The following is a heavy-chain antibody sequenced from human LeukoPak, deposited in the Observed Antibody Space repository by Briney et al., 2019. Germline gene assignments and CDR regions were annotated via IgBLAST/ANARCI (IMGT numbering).Heavy chain of an antibody. V-gene: IGHV4-59*01. J-gene: IGHJ6*02. CDR2: IHYSGST. D-gene: IGHD3-3*01. Sequence: SETLSLTCTVSGGSISSYYWSWIRQPPGKGLEWIGYIHYSGSTNYNPSLKSRVTISVDTSKNQFSLKLSSVTAADTAVYYCARVYAEDFWSGYYPNYYYYYGMDVWGQGTTVTVSS. CDR1: GGSISSYY. CDR3: ARVYAEDFWSGYYPNYYYYYGMDV.